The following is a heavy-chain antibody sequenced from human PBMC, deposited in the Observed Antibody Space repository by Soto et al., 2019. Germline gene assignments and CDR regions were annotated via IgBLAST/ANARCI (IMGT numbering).Heavy chain of an antibody. CDR3: TMIDFPNPLQPLP. V-gene: IGHV4-30-4*02. Sequence: SETLSLTCTVSGGSISSGDYYWSWIRQPPGKGLEWIGYIYYSGSTYYNPSLKSRVTISVDTSKNQFSLKLSSTLEGRVVVGASTMIDFPNPLQPLPWG. CDR1: GGSISSGDYY. D-gene: IGHD3-22*01. J-gene: IGHJ5*02. CDR2: IYYSGST.